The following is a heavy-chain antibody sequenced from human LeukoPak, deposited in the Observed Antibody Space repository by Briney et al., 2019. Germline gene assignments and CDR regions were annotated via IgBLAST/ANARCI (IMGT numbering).Heavy chain of an antibody. J-gene: IGHJ4*02. CDR1: GYTFTDHY. CDR2: ISPKSGGT. Sequence: ASVKVSCKASGYTFTDHYLHWVRQAPGQGLEWLAWISPKSGGTNYAQKFQGRVTLTRDTSITTAYMELSRLRSDDTAVYYCARGRDSGSRTYYFDFWGQGTLVTVSS. D-gene: IGHD1-26*01. V-gene: IGHV1-2*02. CDR3: ARGRDSGSRTYYFDF.